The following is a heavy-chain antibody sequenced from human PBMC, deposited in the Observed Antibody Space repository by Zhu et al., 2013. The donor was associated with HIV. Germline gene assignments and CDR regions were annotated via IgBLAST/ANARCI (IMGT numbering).Heavy chain of an antibody. D-gene: IGHD2-15*01. Sequence: QVQLVQSGAEVKKPGASVKVSCKASGYTSTSYGISWVRQAPGQGLEWMGWISVDNGNTNYAQKLQGRVTMTTDTSTSTAYMELRSLRSDDTAVYYCARDFFVGECSGGRCFPGWGQGSLVTVSS. J-gene: IGHJ4*02. CDR1: GYTSTSYG. V-gene: IGHV1-18*01. CDR2: ISVDNGNT. CDR3: ARDFFVGECSGGRCFPG.